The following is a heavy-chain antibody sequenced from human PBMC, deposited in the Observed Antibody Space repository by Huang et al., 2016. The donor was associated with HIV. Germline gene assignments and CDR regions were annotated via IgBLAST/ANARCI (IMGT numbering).Heavy chain of an antibody. CDR2: ITASSSFK. CDR1: GFSFDSFA. V-gene: IGHV3-21*01. D-gene: IGHD3-10*01. CDR3: VRENYGSGSTLHWFDP. J-gene: IGHJ5*02. Sequence: DVQLVESGGGLVKPGGSLRLSCAASGFSFDSFAMHWVRQAPGKGLGWVASITASSSFKGDAVSLTGRFTVSRDNAKNSLYLQMNSLRPEETAVYYCVRENYGSGSTLHWFDPWGQGTLVTVSS.